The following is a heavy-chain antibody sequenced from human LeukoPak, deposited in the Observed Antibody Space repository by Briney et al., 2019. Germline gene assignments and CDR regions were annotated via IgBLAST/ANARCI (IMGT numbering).Heavy chain of an antibody. V-gene: IGHV3-23*01. Sequence: PGGSLRLSCAASGFSFSDYWMNWVRQAPGKGLEWVSVISASGGTTYYADSVKGRFTISRDTSKDTVYLQMHSLRAEDTAVYYCAKGDVLPSYPTFDYWGQGTLVTVSS. CDR1: GFSFSDYW. J-gene: IGHJ4*02. D-gene: IGHD3-9*01. CDR3: AKGDVLPSYPTFDY. CDR2: ISASGGTT.